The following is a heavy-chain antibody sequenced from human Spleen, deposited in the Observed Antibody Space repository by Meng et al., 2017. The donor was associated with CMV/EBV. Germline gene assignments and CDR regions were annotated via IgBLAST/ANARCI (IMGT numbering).Heavy chain of an antibody. CDR1: GGSFSGYY. V-gene: IGHV4-34*01. CDR2: INHSGST. Sequence: YGGSFSGYYWSWIRQPPGKGLEWIGEINHSGSTNYNPSLKSRVTISVDTSKNQFSLKLSSVTAADTAVYYCARGEVGSSSLYYFDYWGQGTLVTVSS. CDR3: ARGEVGSSSLYYFDY. D-gene: IGHD6-6*01. J-gene: IGHJ4*02.